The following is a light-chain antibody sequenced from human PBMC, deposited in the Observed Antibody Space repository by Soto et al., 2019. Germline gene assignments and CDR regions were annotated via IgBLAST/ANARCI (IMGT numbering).Light chain of an antibody. J-gene: IGKJ1*01. Sequence: DIRMTQSPSSLSASVGDTVTITCRASQTISSWLAWYQQKPGKAPKLLIYAASSLQSGVPSRFSGSGSETDFTLTISSLQPEDFATYSCQQSYSTTWTFGQGTKVDIK. CDR2: AAS. CDR3: QQSYSTTWT. CDR1: QTISSW. V-gene: IGKV1-39*01.